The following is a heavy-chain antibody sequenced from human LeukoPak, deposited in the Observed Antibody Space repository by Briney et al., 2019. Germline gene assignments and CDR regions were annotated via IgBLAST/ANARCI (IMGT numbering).Heavy chain of an antibody. CDR1: GFTFSNAW. D-gene: IGHD3-9*01. Sequence: PGGSLRLSCAASGFTFSNAWMSWVRQALGMGPEWVGRIKSKSDGETTDYAAPVKGRFTISRDDSQNTVYLQMNSLKTEDRAVYYCTAQYYDILSGDILSRWGQGTLVTVSS. CDR3: TAQYYDILSGDILSR. V-gene: IGHV3-15*01. CDR2: IKSKSDGETT. J-gene: IGHJ4*02.